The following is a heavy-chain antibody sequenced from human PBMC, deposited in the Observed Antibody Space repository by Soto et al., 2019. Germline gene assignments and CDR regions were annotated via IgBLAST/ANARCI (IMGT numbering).Heavy chain of an antibody. V-gene: IGHV4-59*01. CDR3: ARVWGGAFDI. CDR2: IYYSGST. Sequence: QVQLQESGPGLVKPSENLSLTCTVSGGSISSYYWSWIRQPPGKGLEWIGYIYYSGSTNYNPSLKSRVTISVDTSKNPFSLKLSSVTAADKAVYYCARVWGGAFDIWGQGTMVTVSS. CDR1: GGSISSYY. J-gene: IGHJ3*02. D-gene: IGHD3-10*01.